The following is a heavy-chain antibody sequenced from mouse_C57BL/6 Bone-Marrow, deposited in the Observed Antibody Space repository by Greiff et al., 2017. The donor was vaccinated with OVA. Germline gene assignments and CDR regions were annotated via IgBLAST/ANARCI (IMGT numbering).Heavy chain of an antibody. V-gene: IGHV1-69*01. J-gene: IGHJ1*03. CDR2: IDPSDSYT. CDR1: GYTFTSYW. Sequence: VQLQQPGAELVMPGASVKLSCKASGYTFTSYWMHWVKQRPGQGLEWIGEIDPSDSYTNYNQKFKGKSTLTVDKSSSTAYMQLSSLTSEDSAVYYCALFPWYFDVWGTGTTVTVSS. CDR3: ALFPWYFDV.